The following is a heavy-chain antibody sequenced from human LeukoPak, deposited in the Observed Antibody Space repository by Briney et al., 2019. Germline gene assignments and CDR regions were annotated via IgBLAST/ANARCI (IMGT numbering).Heavy chain of an antibody. V-gene: IGHV4-34*01. Sequence: SETLSLTCAVYGGSFSGYYWSWIRQPPGKGLEWLGEINHSGNTNYNPSLKSRLTISVDMSKNQVSLKLRSVTAADTAVFYCARGSFAASYGMDVWGQGTTVTVSS. CDR1: GGSFSGYY. D-gene: IGHD5-18*01. CDR3: ARGSFAASYGMDV. J-gene: IGHJ6*02. CDR2: INHSGNT.